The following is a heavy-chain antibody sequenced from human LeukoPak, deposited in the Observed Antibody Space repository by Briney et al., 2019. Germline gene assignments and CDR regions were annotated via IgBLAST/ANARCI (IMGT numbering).Heavy chain of an antibody. CDR2: ISSNGGST. J-gene: IGHJ4*02. CDR1: GFTFSSYA. V-gene: IGHV3-64D*06. CDR3: VTDRRGILVRGTTFDY. Sequence: GGSLSLSCSASGFTFSSYAMHWVRQAPGKGLEYVSAISSNGGSTYYADSVKGRFTISRDNSKNTLYLQMSSLRAEDTAVYYCVTDRRGILVRGTTFDYWGQGTLVTVSS. D-gene: IGHD3-10*01.